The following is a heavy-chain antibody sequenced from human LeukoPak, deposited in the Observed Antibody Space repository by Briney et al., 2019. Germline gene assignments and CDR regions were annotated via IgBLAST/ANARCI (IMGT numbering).Heavy chain of an antibody. V-gene: IGHV1-8*01. CDR3: AGTRGGTNDYYYYMDV. CDR1: GYTFTSYD. CDR2: MNPNSGNT. J-gene: IGHJ6*03. D-gene: IGHD1-14*01. Sequence: ASVKVSCKASGYTFTSYDINWVRQATGQGLEWMGWMNPNSGNTGYAQKFQGRVTMTRNTSISTAYMELSSLRSEDTAVYYCAGTRGGTNDYYYYMDVWGKGTTVTVSS.